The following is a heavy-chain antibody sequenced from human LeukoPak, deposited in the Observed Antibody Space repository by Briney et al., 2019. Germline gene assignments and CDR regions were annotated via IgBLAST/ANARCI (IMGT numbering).Heavy chain of an antibody. J-gene: IGHJ4*02. Sequence: TGGSLRLSCAASGFTFDDYGMSWVRQAPGKGLEWVSGINWNGGSTGYADSVKVRFTISRDNAKNSLYLQMNSLRAEETALYYCARGEDSPFDYWGQGTLVTVSS. V-gene: IGHV3-20*04. D-gene: IGHD3-22*01. CDR3: ARGEDSPFDY. CDR1: GFTFDDYG. CDR2: INWNGGST.